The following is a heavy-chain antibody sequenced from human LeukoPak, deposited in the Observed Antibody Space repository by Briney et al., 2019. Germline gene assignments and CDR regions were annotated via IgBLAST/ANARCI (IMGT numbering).Heavy chain of an antibody. Sequence: SQTLSLTCANSGDSVSSNSVTWNWIRQSPSRGLEWLGRTYYRSTWYNDYAVSVRGRITVNPDTSKNQFSLHLNSVTPEDTAVYYCARRLTQYDCFDPWGQGILVTVSS. CDR3: ARRLTQYDCFDP. J-gene: IGHJ5*02. D-gene: IGHD2-2*01. CDR2: TYYRSTWYN. CDR1: GDSVSSNSVT. V-gene: IGHV6-1*01.